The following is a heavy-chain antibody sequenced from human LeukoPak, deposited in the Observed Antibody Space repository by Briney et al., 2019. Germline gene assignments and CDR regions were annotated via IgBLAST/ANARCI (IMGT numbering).Heavy chain of an antibody. Sequence: SETLSLTCTVYGGSFTGHYWSWIRQPPGKGLAWIGEIFHSGRTNYNPSLKSRVTISVDTSKNQFSLKLSSVTAADTAVYYCARGTYYYDSSGTFDYWGQGTLVTVSS. CDR1: GGSFTGHY. D-gene: IGHD3-22*01. V-gene: IGHV4-34*01. J-gene: IGHJ4*02. CDR3: ARGTYYYDSSGTFDY. CDR2: IFHSGRT.